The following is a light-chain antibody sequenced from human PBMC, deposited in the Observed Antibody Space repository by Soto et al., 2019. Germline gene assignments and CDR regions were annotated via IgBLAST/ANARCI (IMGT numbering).Light chain of an antibody. J-gene: IGKJ1*01. CDR2: GAS. CDR3: QQYSKWPT. Sequence: DIVMTQTPLSLPVTPGEPASISCRSSQSLFNSDDGNTYLAWYQHKPGQAPRLLIYGASTRATGIPARFSGSGTGTDFTLTISSLQSEDFAVYYCQQYSKWPTFGRGTKVDIK. CDR1: QSLFNSDDGNTY. V-gene: IGKV2-40*01.